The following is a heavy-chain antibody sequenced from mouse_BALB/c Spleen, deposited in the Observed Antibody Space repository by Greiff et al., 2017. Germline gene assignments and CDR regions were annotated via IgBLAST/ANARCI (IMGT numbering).Heavy chain of an antibody. D-gene: IGHD2-1*01. CDR2: IYPGDGDT. CDR3: ARGHGNYFMDY. CDR1: GYTFTSYW. Sequence: VKLMESGAELVKPGASVKLSCKASGYTFTSYWMQWVKQRPGQGLEWIGAIYPGDGDTRYTQKFKGKATLTADKSSSTAYMQLSSLASEDSAVYYCARGHGNYFMDYWGQGTSVTVSS. V-gene: IGHV1-87*01. J-gene: IGHJ4*01.